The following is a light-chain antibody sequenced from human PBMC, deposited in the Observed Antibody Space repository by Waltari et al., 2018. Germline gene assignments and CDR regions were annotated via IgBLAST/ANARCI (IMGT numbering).Light chain of an antibody. CDR3: AVWDDSLNGWM. CDR2: NNN. J-gene: IGLJ3*02. Sequence: QSVVTQSPSASGPPGQRVTISCSGRSSNIGSKTVNWYQHLPGTAPKLLIHNNNQRPSGVPDRFSGSKSDTSASLAISGLQSEDEAEYYCAVWDDSLNGWMFGGGTKLTVL. CDR1: SSNIGSKT. V-gene: IGLV1-44*01.